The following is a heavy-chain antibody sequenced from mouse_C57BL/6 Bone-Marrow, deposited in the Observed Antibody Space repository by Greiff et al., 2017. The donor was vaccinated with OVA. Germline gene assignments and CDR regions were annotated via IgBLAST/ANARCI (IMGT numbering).Heavy chain of an antibody. D-gene: IGHD2-1*01. Sequence: DVKLVESGGGLVKPGGSLKLSCAASGFTFSDYGMHWVRQAPEKGLEWVAYISSGSSTIYYADTVKGRFTISRDNAKNTLFLQMTSLRSEDTAMYYCARPYLLWSWFAYWGQGTLVTVSA. CDR3: ARPYLLWSWFAY. CDR1: GFTFSDYG. J-gene: IGHJ3*01. CDR2: ISSGSSTI. V-gene: IGHV5-17*01.